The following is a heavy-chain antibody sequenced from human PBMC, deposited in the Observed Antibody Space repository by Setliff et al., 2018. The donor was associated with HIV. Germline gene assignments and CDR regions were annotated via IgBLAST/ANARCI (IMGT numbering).Heavy chain of an antibody. D-gene: IGHD3-3*01. J-gene: IGHJ6*02. CDR2: ISYDGTNK. Sequence: ASGFTFSSHAMHWVRQAPGKGLEWVAVISYDGTNKYYADSVKGRFTISRDNSKNTLYLQMNSLRTEDTAVYYCARLATYHNLWSGYYPGYYYYGMDLWGQGTTVTVSS. CDR3: ARLATYHNLWSGYYPGYYYYGMDL. V-gene: IGHV3-30*04. CDR1: GFTFSSHA.